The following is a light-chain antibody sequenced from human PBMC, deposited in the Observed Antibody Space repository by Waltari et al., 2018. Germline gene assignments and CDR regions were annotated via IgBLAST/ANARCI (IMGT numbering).Light chain of an antibody. CDR2: KAS. CDR3: QQYNSYGT. Sequence: DIQMTQSPPTLSASVGDRVTITCRARQSISSWLAWYQQKPGKAPKLQIYKASSLESGVPSRFSGSGSGTEFTLTISSLRPDDFATYYCQQYNSYGTFGQGTKVEIK. J-gene: IGKJ1*01. V-gene: IGKV1-5*03. CDR1: QSISSW.